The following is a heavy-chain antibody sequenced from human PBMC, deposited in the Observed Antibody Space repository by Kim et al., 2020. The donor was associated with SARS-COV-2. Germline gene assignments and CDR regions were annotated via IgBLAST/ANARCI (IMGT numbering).Heavy chain of an antibody. CDR3: AVNGGCYRGDYYYGMDV. V-gene: IGHV3-30*03. Sequence: VKGRFTISRDNSKNTLYLQMNSLRAEDTAVYYCAVNGGCYRGDYYYGMDVWGQGTTVTVSS. J-gene: IGHJ6*02. D-gene: IGHD2-15*01.